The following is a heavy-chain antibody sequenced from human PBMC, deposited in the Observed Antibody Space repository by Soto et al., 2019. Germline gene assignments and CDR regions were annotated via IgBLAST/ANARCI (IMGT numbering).Heavy chain of an antibody. CDR3: ARDTVRGRRRIFDY. Sequence: GGSLRLSCAASGFTFSSYAMHWVRQAPGKGLEWVAVISYDGSNKYYADSVKGRFTISRDNSKNTLYLQMNSLRAEDTAVYYCARDTVRGRRRIFDYWGQGTLVTV. CDR2: ISYDGSNK. CDR1: GFTFSSYA. V-gene: IGHV3-30-3*01. J-gene: IGHJ4*02. D-gene: IGHD3-10*01.